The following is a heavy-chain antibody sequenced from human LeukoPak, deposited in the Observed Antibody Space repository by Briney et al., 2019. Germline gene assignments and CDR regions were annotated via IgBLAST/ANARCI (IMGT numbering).Heavy chain of an antibody. Sequence: GGSLRISCAASGFTFNNYNMNWVRQAPGKAMEWVSSITSSGTYIFYADSVKGRFTISRDNAKNSLYLQMNSLRAEDTAVYYCAELGITMIGGVWGKGTTVTISS. CDR2: ITSSGTYI. V-gene: IGHV3-21*01. D-gene: IGHD3-10*02. CDR3: AELGITMIGGV. CDR1: GFTFNNYN. J-gene: IGHJ6*04.